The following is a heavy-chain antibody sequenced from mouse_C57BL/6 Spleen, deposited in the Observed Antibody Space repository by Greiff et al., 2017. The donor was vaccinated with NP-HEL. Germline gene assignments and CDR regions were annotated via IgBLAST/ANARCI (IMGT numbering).Heavy chain of an antibody. D-gene: IGHD1-1*01. J-gene: IGHJ1*03. CDR3: ARKVTTGYWYFDV. V-gene: IGHV1-82*01. CDR1: GYAFRSSW. CDR2: IYPGDGDT. Sequence: QVQLQQSGPELVKPGASVKISCKASGYAFRSSWMNWVKQRPGKGLEWIGRIYPGDGDTNYNGKFKGKATLTADKSSSTAYMQLSSLTSEDSAVYFCARKVTTGYWYFDVWGTGTTVTVSS.